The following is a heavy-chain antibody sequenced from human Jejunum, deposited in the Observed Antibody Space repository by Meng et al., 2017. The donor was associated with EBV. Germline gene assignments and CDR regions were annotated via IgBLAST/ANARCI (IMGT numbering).Heavy chain of an antibody. J-gene: IGHJ4*02. CDR1: GFTFSNYA. Sequence: EVHLVESGGGLIQPGGSLRLSCAASGFTFSNYAMSWVRQAPGKGLEWVSATSASGISTYHADSVKGRFSISRDNSKNTLYLQMSSLRGEDTARYYCAKDSDVWDFHYIPRRDYWGQGILVNVSS. V-gene: IGHV3-23*04. CDR3: AKDSDVWDFHYIPRRDY. D-gene: IGHD3-10*01. CDR2: TSASGIST.